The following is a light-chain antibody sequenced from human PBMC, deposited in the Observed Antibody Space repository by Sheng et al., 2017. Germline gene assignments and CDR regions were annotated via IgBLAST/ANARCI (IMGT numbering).Light chain of an antibody. CDR3: HQYHSYPYT. V-gene: IGKV1-5*03. Sequence: DIQMTQSPSTLSASVGDRVTITCRASQSISTWLAWYQKKPGKAPKLVIHKASTLESGVPTRFSGSASGVDFTLTISSLQPDDFASYYCHQYHSYPYTFGQGTKTGDQT. CDR1: QSISTW. J-gene: IGKJ2*01. CDR2: KAS.